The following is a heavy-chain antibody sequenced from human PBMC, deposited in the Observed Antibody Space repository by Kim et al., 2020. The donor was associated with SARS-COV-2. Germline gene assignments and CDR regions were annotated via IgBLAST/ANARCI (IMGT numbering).Heavy chain of an antibody. CDR2: ISWNSGSI. CDR3: AKDAGYSTSWYGILYYGMDV. J-gene: IGHJ6*02. D-gene: IGHD6-13*01. CDR1: GFTFDDYA. Sequence: GGSLRLSCAASGFTFDDYAMHWVRQAPGKGPEWVSGISWNSGSIGYADSVKGRFTISRDNAKNSLYLQMNSLRAEDTALYYCAKDAGYSTSWYGILYYGMDVWGQGTTVTVSS. V-gene: IGHV3-9*01.